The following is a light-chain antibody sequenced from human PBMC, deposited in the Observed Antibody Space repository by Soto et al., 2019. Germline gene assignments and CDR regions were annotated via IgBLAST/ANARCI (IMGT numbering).Light chain of an antibody. CDR2: KAS. J-gene: IGKJ3*01. Sequence: DIQMTQSPATLSASVGDRVTITCRASQNIDTYLAWSQQKPGKAPKPPIYKASSLDSGVPSRFSGSGSGTEFTLTISSLQPDDVATYYCEQYDNSFFNFGPGTTVDVK. CDR1: QNIDTY. V-gene: IGKV1-5*03. CDR3: EQYDNSFFN.